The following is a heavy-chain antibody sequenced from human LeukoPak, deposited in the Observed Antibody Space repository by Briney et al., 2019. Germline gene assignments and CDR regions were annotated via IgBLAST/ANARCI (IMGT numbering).Heavy chain of an antibody. CDR3: ARGRDSSSWYPAYYYYGMDV. V-gene: IGHV3-30-3*01. CDR2: ISYDGSNK. D-gene: IGHD6-13*01. J-gene: IGHJ6*02. Sequence: GGSLRLSCAASGFTFSSYAMHWVRQAPGKGLEGVAVISYDGSNKYYADSVKGRFTISRDNSKNTLYLQMNSLRAEDTAVYYCARGRDSSSWYPAYYYYGMDVWGQGTTVTVSS. CDR1: GFTFSSYA.